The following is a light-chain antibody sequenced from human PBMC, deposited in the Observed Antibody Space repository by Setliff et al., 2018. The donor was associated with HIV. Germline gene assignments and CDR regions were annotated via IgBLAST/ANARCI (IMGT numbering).Light chain of an antibody. CDR1: SSDVGSYNF. J-gene: IGLJ1*01. CDR3: CSYAGTNTYV. V-gene: IGLV2-23*02. CDR2: QVN. Sequence: LTQPASVSGSPGQSITISCTGSSSDVGSYNFVSWYQQHPGKAPKLMIYQVNKRPSGVSNRFSGSKSGNTASLTISGLQAEDGTDYYCCSYAGTNTYVFGTGTKVTVL.